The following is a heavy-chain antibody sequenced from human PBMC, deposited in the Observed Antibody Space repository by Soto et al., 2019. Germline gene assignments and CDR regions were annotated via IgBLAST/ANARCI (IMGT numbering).Heavy chain of an antibody. CDR3: AKDLTTVVRGFDS. J-gene: IGHJ4*02. V-gene: IGHV3-30*18. CDR1: GFTFSTYG. CDR2: ISDDGSIK. D-gene: IGHD4-17*01. Sequence: QVQLVESGGGVVQPGKSLRLSCAASGFTFSTYGMHWVRQAPGKGLEWVAVISDDGSIKYYADSVKGRFTISRDNSKNTLYLQMNSLRAEDTAVYYCAKDLTTVVRGFDSWGQGTLVTVSS.